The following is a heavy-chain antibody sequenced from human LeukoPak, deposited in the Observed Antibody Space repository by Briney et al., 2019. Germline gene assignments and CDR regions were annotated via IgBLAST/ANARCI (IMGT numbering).Heavy chain of an antibody. V-gene: IGHV3-23*01. CDR2: ISGSGGST. J-gene: IGHJ4*02. CDR1: GFTFSSYA. D-gene: IGHD3-22*01. Sequence: GGSLRLSCAASGFTFSSYAMSWVRQAPGKGLEWVSAISGSGGSTYYADSVKGRFTISRDNSKNTLYLQMNSLRAEDTAVYYCAKSRSPSNDYDSSGYYYSSPTLPFDYWGQGTLVTVSS. CDR3: AKSRSPSNDYDSSGYYYSSPTLPFDY.